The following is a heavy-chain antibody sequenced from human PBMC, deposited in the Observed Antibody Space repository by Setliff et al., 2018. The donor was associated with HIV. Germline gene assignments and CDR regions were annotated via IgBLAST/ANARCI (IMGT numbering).Heavy chain of an antibody. CDR2: ISATAGDT. CDR3: AKMGSPVGPDAFDI. D-gene: IGHD3-16*01. Sequence: GSLRLSCAASGFTFNSYGMNWVRQAPGKGLEWVSAISATAGDTYYADSVKGRFTISRDNSKSTLYLQMNSLRAEDTAVYYCAKMGSPVGPDAFDIWGQGTMVTVSS. V-gene: IGHV3-23*01. CDR1: GFTFNSYG. J-gene: IGHJ3*02.